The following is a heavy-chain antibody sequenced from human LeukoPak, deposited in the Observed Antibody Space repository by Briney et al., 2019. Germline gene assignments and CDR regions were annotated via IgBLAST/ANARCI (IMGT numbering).Heavy chain of an antibody. D-gene: IGHD6-6*01. CDR1: GGTFSSYA. Sequence: SVTVSFKASGGTFSSYAISWVRQAPGQGLEWMGRIIPIFGIANYAQKFQGRVTITADKSTSTAYMELSSLRSEDTAVYYCARVPYSTQLVAWFDPWGQGTLVTVSS. V-gene: IGHV1-69*10. CDR2: IIPIFGIA. CDR3: ARVPYSTQLVAWFDP. J-gene: IGHJ5*02.